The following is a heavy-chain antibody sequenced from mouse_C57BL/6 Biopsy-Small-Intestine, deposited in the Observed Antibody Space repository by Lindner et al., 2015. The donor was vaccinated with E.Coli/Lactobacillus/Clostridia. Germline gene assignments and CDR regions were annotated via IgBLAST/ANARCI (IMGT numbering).Heavy chain of an antibody. CDR3: ARGTTGGY. CDR1: GYAFSSSW. CDR2: IYPGDGDT. Sequence: VQLQESGPELVKPGASVKISCKASGYAFSSSWMNWVKQRPGKGLEWIGRIYPGDGDTNYNGKFKGKATLTADKSSSTAYMQLSSLTSEDSAVYFCARGTTGGYWGQGTTLTVSS. D-gene: IGHD1-1*01. J-gene: IGHJ2*01. V-gene: IGHV1-82*01.